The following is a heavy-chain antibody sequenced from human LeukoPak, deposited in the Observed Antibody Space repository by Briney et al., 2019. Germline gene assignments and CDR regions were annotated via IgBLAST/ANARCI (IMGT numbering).Heavy chain of an antibody. D-gene: IGHD5-24*01. CDR3: ARLRDGYNRPFDY. CDR2: IYAGDSDT. CDR1: GYSFTSYW. Sequence: GESLKISCKGSGYSFTSYWIGWVRQMPGKGPEWMGIIYAGDSDTRYGPSFQGQVTISADKSISTAYLQWDSLKASDSAIYYCARLRDGYNRPFDYWGQGTLVTVSS. V-gene: IGHV5-51*01. J-gene: IGHJ4*02.